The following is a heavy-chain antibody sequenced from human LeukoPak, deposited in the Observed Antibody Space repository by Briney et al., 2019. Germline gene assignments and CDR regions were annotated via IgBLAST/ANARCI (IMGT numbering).Heavy chain of an antibody. Sequence: ASVKVSCKASGYTFTSYDINWVRQATGQGLEWMGWMNPNSGNTGYARKFQGRVTVTRNTSISTAYMELSSLRSEDTAVYYCARRLVGSLDYYYYMDVWGKGTTVTVSS. D-gene: IGHD1-1*01. J-gene: IGHJ6*03. CDR3: ARRLVGSLDYYYYMDV. CDR2: MNPNSGNT. CDR1: GYTFTSYD. V-gene: IGHV1-8*03.